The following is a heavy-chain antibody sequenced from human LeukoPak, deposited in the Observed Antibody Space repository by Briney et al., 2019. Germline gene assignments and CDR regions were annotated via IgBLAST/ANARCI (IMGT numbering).Heavy chain of an antibody. D-gene: IGHD2-15*01. V-gene: IGHV3-30*18. CDR2: ISYDGSNK. CDR3: AKGGELGYCSGGSCYGDPYYFDY. Sequence: PGGSLRLSCAASGFTFSSYGMHWVRQAPGKGLEWVAVISYDGSNKYYADFVKGRFTISRDNSKNTLYLQMNSLRAEDTAVYYCAKGGELGYCSGGSCYGDPYYFDYWGQGTLVTVSS. CDR1: GFTFSSYG. J-gene: IGHJ4*02.